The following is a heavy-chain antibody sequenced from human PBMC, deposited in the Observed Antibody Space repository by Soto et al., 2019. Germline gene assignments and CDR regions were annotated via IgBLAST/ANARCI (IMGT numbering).Heavy chain of an antibody. Sequence: QVQLVESGGGVVQPGRSLRLSCAASGFTFSSYGMHWVRQAPGKGLEWVAVISYDGSNKYYADSVKGRFTISRDNSKNTLYLQMNRLRAEDTAVYYCAKDFISNYYYYYGMDVWGQGTTVTVSS. V-gene: IGHV3-30*18. D-gene: IGHD3-16*02. CDR2: ISYDGSNK. CDR1: GFTFSSYG. J-gene: IGHJ6*02. CDR3: AKDFISNYYYYYGMDV.